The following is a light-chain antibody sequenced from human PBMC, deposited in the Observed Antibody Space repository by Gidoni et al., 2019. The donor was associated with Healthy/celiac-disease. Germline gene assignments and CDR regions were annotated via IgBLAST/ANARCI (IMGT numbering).Light chain of an antibody. CDR3: QQYDNRPQLT. J-gene: IGKJ4*01. CDR1: QDISNY. CDR2: DAS. V-gene: IGKV1-33*01. Sequence: DIQMTQSPSSLSASVGDRVTITCQASQDISNYLNWYQQKPGKAPKLLIYDASNLETGVPSRLSGSGSGTDVTFTISSLQPEDIATYYCQQYDNRPQLTFGGGTKVEIK.